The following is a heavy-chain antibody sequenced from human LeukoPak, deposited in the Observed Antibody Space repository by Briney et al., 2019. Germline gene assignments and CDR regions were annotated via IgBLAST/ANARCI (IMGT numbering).Heavy chain of an antibody. Sequence: ASVKVSCMASGYSFTSFGLSWVRQAPGQGPEWRGWISAASGSTNYAQKFQDRVTMTTDTSTTTVYMELRSLRSDDTAVYYCAKEQEGTAIGGVFDYWGQGTVVTVSS. D-gene: IGHD2-21*02. V-gene: IGHV1-18*01. CDR2: ISAASGST. CDR3: AKEQEGTAIGGVFDY. J-gene: IGHJ4*02. CDR1: GYSFTSFG.